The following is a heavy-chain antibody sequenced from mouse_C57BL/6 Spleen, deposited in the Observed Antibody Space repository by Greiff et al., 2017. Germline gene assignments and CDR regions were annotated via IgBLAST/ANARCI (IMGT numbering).Heavy chain of an antibody. J-gene: IGHJ4*01. V-gene: IGHV1-7*01. Sequence: QVQLQQSGAELAKPGASVQLSCKASGYTFTSYWMHWVKQRPGQGLEWIGYINPSRGYTTYNQKVKDKATLTADKSSSTAYMQLSSLTYEDSAVYYCARWDYSNYSYARDHWGQGTSVTVSS. CDR3: ARWDYSNYSYARDH. CDR1: GYTFTSYW. D-gene: IGHD2-5*01. CDR2: INPSRGYT.